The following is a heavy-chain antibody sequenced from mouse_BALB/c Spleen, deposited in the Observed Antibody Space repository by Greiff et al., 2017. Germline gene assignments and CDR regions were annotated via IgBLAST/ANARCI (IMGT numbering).Heavy chain of an antibody. CDR1: GYTFTSYW. V-gene: IGHV1S127*01. Sequence: QVHVKQPGAELVKPGASVKMSCKASGYTFTSYWMHWVKQRPGQGLEWIGTIDPSDSYTSYNQKFKGKATLTVDTSSSTAYMQLSSLTSEDSAVYYCTRWYDYDGCFYARDYWGQGTSVTVSS. J-gene: IGHJ4*01. CDR2: IDPSDSYT. D-gene: IGHD2-4*01. CDR3: TRWYDYDGCFYARDY.